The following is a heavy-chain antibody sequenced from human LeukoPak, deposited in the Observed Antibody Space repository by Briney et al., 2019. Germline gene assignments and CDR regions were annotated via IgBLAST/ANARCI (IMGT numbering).Heavy chain of an antibody. J-gene: IGHJ4*02. CDR3: ARALDYSGSYFDY. D-gene: IGHD1-26*01. Sequence: GGSLRLSCAASGFTFSSYWMSWVRQAPGKGLEWVANIKQDGSEKYYVDSVKGRFTISRDNAKNSLYLQMNSLRAEDTAVYYCARALDYSGSYFDYWGQGTLVTVSS. CDR1: GFTFSSYW. V-gene: IGHV3-7*01. CDR2: IKQDGSEK.